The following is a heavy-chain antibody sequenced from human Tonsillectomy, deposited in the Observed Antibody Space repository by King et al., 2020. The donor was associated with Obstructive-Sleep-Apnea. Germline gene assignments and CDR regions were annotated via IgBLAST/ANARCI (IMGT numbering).Heavy chain of an antibody. Sequence: QLQESGPGLVKHSETLSLTCTVSGGSISSSSYYWGWNSQPPGKGLEWIGSIYYSGSTYYNTSLKSRVTISVDTSKNQFSLKLSSVTAADTAVYYCVRDLTYYYGSWRSASDGMDVWGHGTTVTVSS. D-gene: IGHD3-10*01. J-gene: IGHJ6*02. V-gene: IGHV4-39*07. CDR1: GGSISSSSYY. CDR3: VRDLTYYYGSWRSASDGMDV. CDR2: IYYSGST.